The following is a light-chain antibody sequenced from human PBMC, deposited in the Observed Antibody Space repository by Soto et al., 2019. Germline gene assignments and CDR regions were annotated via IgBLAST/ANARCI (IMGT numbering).Light chain of an antibody. CDR2: HNS. CDR1: SSNIGAGYD. J-gene: IGLJ1*01. Sequence: QSVLTQPPSVSRAPGQRVTISCTVSSSNIGAGYDVHWYQQLPGTAPKLLIYHNSDRPSGVPDRFSGSKSGTSASLAITGLQAEDEADYYCQSYDSGLSAFYVFGTGTKVTVL. V-gene: IGLV1-40*01. CDR3: QSYDSGLSAFYV.